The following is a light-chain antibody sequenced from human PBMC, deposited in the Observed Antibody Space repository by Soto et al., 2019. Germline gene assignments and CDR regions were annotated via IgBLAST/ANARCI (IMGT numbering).Light chain of an antibody. Sequence: DIVMTQTPLSLPVTAGEPASISCRSSQSLLDSDDGNTYLDWYLQKPGQSPQLLIYTVSYRASGVRDRFSGSGSCTDFTLKTSRVEAEDVGVYYCMQRKEFPLTFGGGTKVEIK. V-gene: IGKV2-40*01. CDR2: TVS. J-gene: IGKJ4*01. CDR3: MQRKEFPLT. CDR1: QSLLDSDDGNTY.